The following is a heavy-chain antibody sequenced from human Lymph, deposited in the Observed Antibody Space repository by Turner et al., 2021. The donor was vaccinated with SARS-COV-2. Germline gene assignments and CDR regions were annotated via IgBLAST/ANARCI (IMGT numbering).Heavy chain of an antibody. Sequence: EVQLLESGGGLVQPGGSLRRSGAASGFTFNNYAMGWVRQAPGKGLEWVSTISRSGGSTYYADSVKGRFIISRDNSKNTLYLQMNSLRAEDTAVYYCANLYPTVSWEFPYGMDVWGQGTTVTVSS. CDR3: ANLYPTVSWEFPYGMDV. CDR1: GFTFNNYA. V-gene: IGHV3-23*01. D-gene: IGHD3-16*01. J-gene: IGHJ6*02. CDR2: ISRSGGST.